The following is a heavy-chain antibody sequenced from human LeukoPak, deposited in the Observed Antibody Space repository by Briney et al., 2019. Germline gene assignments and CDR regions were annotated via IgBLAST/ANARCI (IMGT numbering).Heavy chain of an antibody. CDR2: IYHSGST. D-gene: IGHD5-12*01. CDR1: GGSISGYY. J-gene: IGHJ4*02. Sequence: SETLSLTCTVSGGSISGYYWSWIRQPPGKGLEWIGYIYHSGSTNYNPSLKSRVTISVDTSKNQFSLKLSSVTAADTAVYYCARFDSGYDFFVYWGQGTLVTVSS. V-gene: IGHV4-59*08. CDR3: ARFDSGYDFFVY.